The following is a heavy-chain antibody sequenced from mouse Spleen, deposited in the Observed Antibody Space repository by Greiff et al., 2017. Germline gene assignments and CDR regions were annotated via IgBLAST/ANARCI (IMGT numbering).Heavy chain of an antibody. CDR2: ISSGSSTI. D-gene: IGHD2-12*01. V-gene: IGHV5-17*01. J-gene: IGHJ3*01. CDR3: ARNDRGAWFAY. Sequence: EVKLVESGGGLVKPGGSLKLSCAASGFTFSDYGMHWVRQAPEKGLEWVAYISSGSSTIYYADTVKGRFTISRDNAKNTLFLQMTSLRSEDTAMYYCARNDRGAWFAYWGQGTLVTVSA. CDR1: GFTFSDYG.